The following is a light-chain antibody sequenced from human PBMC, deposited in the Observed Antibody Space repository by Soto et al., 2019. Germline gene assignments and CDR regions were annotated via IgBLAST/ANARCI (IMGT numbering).Light chain of an antibody. Sequence: DIVMTQSPDSLAVFLDERATINCKSSQSVLYSSNNKNYLAWYQQRPGQPPKLLIYWASTRESGVPDRFSGSGSATDFTLTINNLQAEDVAVYYCQQYYNTPWTFGQGTKVEIK. CDR1: QSVLYSSNNKNY. V-gene: IGKV4-1*01. J-gene: IGKJ1*01. CDR3: QQYYNTPWT. CDR2: WAS.